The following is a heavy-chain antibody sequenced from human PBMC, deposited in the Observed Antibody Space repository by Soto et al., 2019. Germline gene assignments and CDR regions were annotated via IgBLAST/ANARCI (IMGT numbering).Heavy chain of an antibody. V-gene: IGHV1-8*01. D-gene: IGHD3-3*01. CDR3: ARGPRFLEWLLLEYYYYYYGMDV. CDR1: GYTFTSYD. Sequence: APVKVSCKASGYTFTSYDINWVRQATGQGLEWMGWMNPNSGNTGYAQKFQGRVTMTRNTSISTAYMELSSLRSEDTAVYYCARGPRFLEWLLLEYYYYYYGMDVWGQGTTVTVSS. CDR2: MNPNSGNT. J-gene: IGHJ6*02.